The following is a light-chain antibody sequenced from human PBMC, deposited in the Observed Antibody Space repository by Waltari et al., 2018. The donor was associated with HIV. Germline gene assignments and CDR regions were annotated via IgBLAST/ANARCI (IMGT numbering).Light chain of an antibody. Sequence: SFELTQPPSVSVSPGQTASIPCSGDKLGSKSVSWYQQKPGQSPILVIYQDIRRPSGIPERFSGSSSGNTATLTISGTQAMDEADYYCQAWDTSTDVVFGGGTKLTVL. CDR1: KLGSKS. CDR3: QAWDTSTDVV. V-gene: IGLV3-1*01. J-gene: IGLJ2*01. CDR2: QDI.